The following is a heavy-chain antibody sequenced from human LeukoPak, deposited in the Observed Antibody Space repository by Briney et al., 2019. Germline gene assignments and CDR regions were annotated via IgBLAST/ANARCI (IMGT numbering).Heavy chain of an antibody. CDR2: IKSDGITI. Sequence: GGSLRLSCAASGFTLSNYMMHWVRQAPGKGLVWVSRIKSDGITITYADSVKGRFTISRDNAKNTLYLQMNSLRAEDTAVYYCLRDLNWSLDQWGQGTLVTVSS. J-gene: IGHJ5*02. CDR3: LRDLNWSLDQ. D-gene: IGHD1-20*01. CDR1: GFTLSNYM. V-gene: IGHV3-74*01.